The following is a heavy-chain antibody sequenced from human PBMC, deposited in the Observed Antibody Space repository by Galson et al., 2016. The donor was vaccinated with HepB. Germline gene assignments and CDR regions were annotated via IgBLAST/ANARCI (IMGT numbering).Heavy chain of an antibody. D-gene: IGHD5-18*01. CDR3: AKDETRGVQLWPHYYYGMHV. CDR2: ISGGGTII. J-gene: IGHJ6*02. Sequence: SLRLSCAASGFSFSEYYMTWIRQAPGKGLEWLSYISGGGTIIHNAGSVRGRFTISRDNSKNTLHLQMNSLGAGDTAVYYCAKDETRGVQLWPHYYYGMHVWGQGTTVSVSS. V-gene: IGHV3-11*01. CDR1: GFSFSEYY.